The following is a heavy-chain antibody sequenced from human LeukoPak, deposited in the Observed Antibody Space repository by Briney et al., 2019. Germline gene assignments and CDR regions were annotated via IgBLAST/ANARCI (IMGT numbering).Heavy chain of an antibody. CDR1: GFTFSDYY. Sequence: GGSLRLSCAASGFTFSDYYMSWIRQAPGKGLEWVSYISSSGSTIYYADSVKGRFTISRDNAKNSLYLQMNSLRAEDTAVYYCAREIYDYVWGSYPYWDYFDYWGQGTLVTVSS. J-gene: IGHJ4*02. CDR3: AREIYDYVWGSYPYWDYFDY. D-gene: IGHD3-16*02. CDR2: ISSSGSTI. V-gene: IGHV3-11*04.